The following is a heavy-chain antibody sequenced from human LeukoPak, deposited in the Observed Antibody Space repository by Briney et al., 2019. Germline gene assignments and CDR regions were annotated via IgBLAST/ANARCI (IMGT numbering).Heavy chain of an antibody. CDR1: GGFISSYY. J-gene: IGHJ2*01. D-gene: IGHD1-26*01. CDR3: AREGVGATAYFDL. V-gene: IGHV4-59*01. Sequence: SETLSLTCTVSGGFISSYYWSWIRQLPGKGLEWIGYIYYSGSTNYNPSLKSRVTISVDTSKNQFSLKLSSVTAADTAVYYCAREGVGATAYFDLWGRGTLVTVSS. CDR2: IYYSGST.